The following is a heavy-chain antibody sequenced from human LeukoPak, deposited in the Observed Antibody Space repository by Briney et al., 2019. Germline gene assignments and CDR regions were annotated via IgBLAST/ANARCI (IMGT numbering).Heavy chain of an antibody. CDR2: INSDGSST. V-gene: IGHV3-74*01. CDR3: ARDTAMVYWYFDL. Sequence: GGSLRLSCAASGFTFSSYWMHWVRQAPGKGLVWVSRINSDGSSTSYADSVKGRFTISRDNAKNTLYLQMNSLRAEDTAAYYCARDTAMVYWYFDLWGRGTLVTVSS. CDR1: GFTFSSYW. D-gene: IGHD5-18*01. J-gene: IGHJ2*01.